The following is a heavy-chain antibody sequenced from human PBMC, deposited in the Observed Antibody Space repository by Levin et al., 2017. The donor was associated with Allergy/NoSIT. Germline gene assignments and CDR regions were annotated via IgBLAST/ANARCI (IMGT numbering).Heavy chain of an antibody. Sequence: SGPTLVKPTQTLTLTCTFSGFSLSTSGVGVGWIRQPPGKALEWLALIYWDDDKRYSPSLKSRLTITKDTSKNQVVLTMTNMDPVDTATYYCAHNQPSISDDYGDYVFDPWGQGTLVTVSS. J-gene: IGHJ5*02. CDR3: AHNQPSISDDYGDYVFDP. D-gene: IGHD4-17*01. CDR2: IYWDDDK. V-gene: IGHV2-5*02. CDR1: GFSLSTSGVG.